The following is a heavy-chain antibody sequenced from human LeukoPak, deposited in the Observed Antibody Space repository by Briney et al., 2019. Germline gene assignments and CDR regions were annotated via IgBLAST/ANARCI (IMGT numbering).Heavy chain of an antibody. V-gene: IGHV4-4*07. J-gene: IGHJ5*02. CDR2: IYTSGST. D-gene: IGHD3-22*01. CDR1: GGSISSYY. Sequence: SETLSLTCTVSGGSISSYYWSWIRQPAGKGLELIGRIYTSGSTNYNPSLKSRVTMSVDTSKNQFSLKLSSVTAADTAVYYCAGTYYYDSSGYYPWGQGTLVTVSS. CDR3: AGTYYYDSSGYYP.